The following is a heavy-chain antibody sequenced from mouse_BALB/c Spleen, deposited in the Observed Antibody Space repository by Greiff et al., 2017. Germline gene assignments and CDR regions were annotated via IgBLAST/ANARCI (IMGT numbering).Heavy chain of an antibody. Sequence: VQLQQSGPELVKPGASVKISCKTSGYTFTEYTMHWVKQSHGKSLEWIGEILPGSGSTNYNEKFKGKATFTADTSSNTAYMQLSSLTSEDSAVYYCARRGYGNYVFDYWGQGTTLTVSS. J-gene: IGHJ2*01. CDR1: GYTFTEYT. CDR3: ARRGYGNYVFDY. D-gene: IGHD2-10*02. V-gene: IGHV1-83*01. CDR2: ILPGSGST.